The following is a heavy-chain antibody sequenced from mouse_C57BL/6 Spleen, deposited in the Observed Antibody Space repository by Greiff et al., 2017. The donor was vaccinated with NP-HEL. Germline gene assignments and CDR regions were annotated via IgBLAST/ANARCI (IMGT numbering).Heavy chain of an antibody. V-gene: IGHV14-2*01. CDR1: GFNIKDYY. CDR2: IDPEDGDT. D-gene: IGHD1-1*01. CDR3: ARMYGSSYGNY. Sequence: VQLQQSGAELVKPGASVKLSCTASGFNIKDYYMHWVKQRTEQGLEWIGRIDPEDGDTKYAPKFQGKATITADTSSNTAYLQLSTLTSEDTAVYYCARMYGSSYGNYWGQGTTLTVSS. J-gene: IGHJ2*01.